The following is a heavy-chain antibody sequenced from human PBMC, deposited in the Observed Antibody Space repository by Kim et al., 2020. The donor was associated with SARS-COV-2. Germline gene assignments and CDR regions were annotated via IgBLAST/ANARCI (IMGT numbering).Heavy chain of an antibody. V-gene: IGHV3-64D*09. Sequence: GGSLRLSCSASGFTFYSYAMYWVRQAPGKGLECVSAISGNGGSTYYADSLRGRFIISRDNSKNTLYLQISSLRAEDTAVYYCVKEGPSRTFYLSNFDSWGQGTLGTVSS. CDR2: ISGNGGST. CDR3: VKEGPSRTFYLSNFDS. J-gene: IGHJ4*02. CDR1: GFTFYSYA. D-gene: IGHD1-7*01.